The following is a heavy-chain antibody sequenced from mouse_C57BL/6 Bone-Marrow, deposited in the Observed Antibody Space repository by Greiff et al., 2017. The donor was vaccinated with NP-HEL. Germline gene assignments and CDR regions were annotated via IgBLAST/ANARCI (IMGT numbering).Heavy chain of an antibody. D-gene: IGHD2-4*01. V-gene: IGHV1-5*01. CDR3: TLLYYDYDGFDY. Sequence: EVQLQQSGTVLARPGASVKMSCKTSGYTFTSYWMHWVKQRPGQGLEWIGAIYPGNSDTSYNPKFKGKAKLTAVTSASTAYMELSSLTNEDSAVYYCTLLYYDYDGFDYWGQGTTLTVSS. J-gene: IGHJ2*01. CDR1: GYTFTSYW. CDR2: IYPGNSDT.